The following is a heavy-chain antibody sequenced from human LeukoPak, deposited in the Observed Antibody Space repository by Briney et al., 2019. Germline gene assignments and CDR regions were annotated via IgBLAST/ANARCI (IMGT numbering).Heavy chain of an antibody. J-gene: IGHJ5*02. CDR2: VNSDGSAT. CDR1: GFTFSSYA. CDR3: ASTLSAAGFDP. V-gene: IGHV3-74*01. Sequence: PGGSLRLSCAASGFTFSSYAMSWVRQAPGKGLVWVSRVNSDGSATNYADDVKGRFTISRDNAKNTLYLQMNSLRAEDTAVYYCASTLSAAGFDPWGQGTLVTVSP.